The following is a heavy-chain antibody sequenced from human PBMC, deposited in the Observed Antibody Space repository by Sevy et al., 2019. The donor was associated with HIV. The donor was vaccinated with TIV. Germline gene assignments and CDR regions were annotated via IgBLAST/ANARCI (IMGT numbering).Heavy chain of an antibody. CDR2: IRGKRNGETK. D-gene: IGHD3-9*01. CDR3: TRVEGSADWGMDV. CDR1: GFIFGDYT. V-gene: IGHV3-49*04. J-gene: IGHJ6*02. Sequence: GGCLRLPCSPSGFIFGDYTVSWVRQAPGKGLEWIAFIRGKRNGETKEYAASVRGRFTISRDDSKTIAYLQMNSLKTEDTAVYYCTRVEGSADWGMDVWGQGTTVTVSS.